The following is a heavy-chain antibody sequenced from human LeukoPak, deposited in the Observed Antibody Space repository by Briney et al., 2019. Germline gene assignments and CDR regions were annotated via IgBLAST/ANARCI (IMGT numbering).Heavy chain of an antibody. CDR1: GYTFTGYY. CDR3: ARDRVGATFDY. V-gene: IGHV1-2*02. CDR2: INPNSGGT. D-gene: IGHD1-26*01. J-gene: IGHJ4*02. Sequence: ASVKVSCKASGYTFTGYYMHGVRQAPGQGLEWMGWINPNSGGTNYAQKFQGRVTMTRDTSISTAYMELRRLRSDDTAVYYCARDRVGATFDYWGQGTLVTVSS.